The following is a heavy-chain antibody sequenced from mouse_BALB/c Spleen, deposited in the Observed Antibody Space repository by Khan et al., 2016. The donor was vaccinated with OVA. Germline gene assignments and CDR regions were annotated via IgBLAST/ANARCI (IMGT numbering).Heavy chain of an antibody. D-gene: IGHD1-2*01. CDR3: ARFTTATRNYYAMDY. Sequence: VKLEVSGPGLVAPSQSLSITCTVSGFSLTSYGVNWVRQPPGKGLEWLGEIWGDGSTNYHSALISRLSISKDKSKNQVFLKLNSVQTDDTATYYCARFTTATRNYYAMDYWGQGTSVTVSS. CDR1: GFSLTSYG. J-gene: IGHJ4*01. V-gene: IGHV2-3*01. CDR2: IWGDGST.